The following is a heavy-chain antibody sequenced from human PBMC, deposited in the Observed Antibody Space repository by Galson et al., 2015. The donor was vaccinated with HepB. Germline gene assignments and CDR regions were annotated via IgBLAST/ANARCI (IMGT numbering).Heavy chain of an antibody. V-gene: IGHV3-33*01. Sequence: SLRLSCAASGFTFSSYGMHWVRQAPGKGLEWVAVIWYDGSNKYYADSVKGRFTISRDNSKNTLYLQMNSLRAEDTAVYYCARDPGPQQYSGSYYFDYWGQGTLVTVSS. D-gene: IGHD1-26*01. CDR2: IWYDGSNK. J-gene: IGHJ4*02. CDR1: GFTFSSYG. CDR3: ARDPGPQQYSGSYYFDY.